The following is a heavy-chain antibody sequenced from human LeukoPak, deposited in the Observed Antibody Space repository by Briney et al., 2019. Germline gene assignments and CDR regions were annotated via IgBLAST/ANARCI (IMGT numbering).Heavy chain of an antibody. D-gene: IGHD3-10*01. CDR2: ISYDGSNK. Sequence: GGSLRLSCAASGFTFSSYGMHWVRQAPGKGLEWVAVISYDGSNKYYADSVKGRFTISRDNAKNSLYLQMNSLRDEDTAVYYCARNEYYGPGAFDIWGQGTMVTVSS. CDR3: ARNEYYGPGAFDI. J-gene: IGHJ3*02. V-gene: IGHV3-30*03. CDR1: GFTFSSYG.